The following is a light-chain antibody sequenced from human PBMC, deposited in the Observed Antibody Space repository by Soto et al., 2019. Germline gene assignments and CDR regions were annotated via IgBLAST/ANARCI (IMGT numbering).Light chain of an antibody. J-gene: IGKJ1*01. CDR2: KES. Sequence: DIQMTHSPSTLSDSVGARCTITCRASQTISSWLAWYQQKTGKAPKILIYKESTLKSGVPSRLSGSGSGTELTLTISRLQPDDFATYYCQNYNSYSEACGQGTQVDIK. V-gene: IGKV1-5*03. CDR1: QTISSW. CDR3: QNYNSYSEA.